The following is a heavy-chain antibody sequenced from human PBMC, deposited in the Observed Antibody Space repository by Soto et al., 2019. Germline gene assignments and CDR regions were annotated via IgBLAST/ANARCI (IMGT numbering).Heavy chain of an antibody. CDR2: ISRGSRYT. Sequence: PGGSLRLSCAGSGFTFSDFYMSWIRQAPGKGLEWVSYISRGSRYTDYADSVKGRFTISRDNAKRSLYLQMISLRDEDTAVYYCVRGGCGGRFGPCRQVTMVAVSS. V-gene: IGHV3-11*06. D-gene: IGHD2-21*01. CDR3: VRGGCGGRFGP. J-gene: IGHJ5*02. CDR1: GFTFSDFY.